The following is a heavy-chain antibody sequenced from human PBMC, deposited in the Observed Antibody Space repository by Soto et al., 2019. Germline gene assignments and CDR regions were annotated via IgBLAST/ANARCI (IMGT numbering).Heavy chain of an antibody. J-gene: IGHJ5*02. CDR2: ISTYNGNT. D-gene: IGHD2-8*01. CDR1: GYTFSNSG. CDR3: ARDEYNNGRNWLNP. V-gene: IGHV1-18*01. Sequence: ASVNVSCNASGYTFSNSGFSWMRQAPGQGLECMGWISTYNGNTNYAQKFQGRLSMTTDTSTSTAFMELRTLRSDDTAVYYCARDEYNNGRNWLNPWGQGTMVTVSS.